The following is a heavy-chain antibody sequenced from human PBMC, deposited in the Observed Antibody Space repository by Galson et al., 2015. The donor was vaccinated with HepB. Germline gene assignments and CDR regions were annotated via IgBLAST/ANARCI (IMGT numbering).Heavy chain of an antibody. V-gene: IGHV3-74*01. CDR1: GFTFSSYW. D-gene: IGHD3-3*01. CDR2: INSDGSST. Sequence: SLRLSCAASGFTFSSYWMHWVRQAPGKGLVWVSRINSDGSSTSYADSVKGRFTISRDNAKNTLYLQMNSLRAEDTAVYYCARDEYDFDNRYYYYGMDVWGQGTTVTVSS. J-gene: IGHJ6*02. CDR3: ARDEYDFDNRYYYYGMDV.